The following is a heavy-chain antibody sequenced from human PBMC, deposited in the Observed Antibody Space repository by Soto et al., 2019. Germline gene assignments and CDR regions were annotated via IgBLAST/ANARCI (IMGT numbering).Heavy chain of an antibody. Sequence: SETLSLTCAVYGGSFSGYYWSWIRQPPGKGLEWIGEINHSGSTNYNPSLKSRVTISVDTSKNQFSLKLSSVTAADTAVYYCARGPVIWGSYRYTDARFFDYWGQGTLVTSPQ. J-gene: IGHJ4*02. CDR1: GGSFSGYY. D-gene: IGHD3-16*02. CDR3: ARGPVIWGSYRYTDARFFDY. CDR2: INHSGST. V-gene: IGHV4-34*01.